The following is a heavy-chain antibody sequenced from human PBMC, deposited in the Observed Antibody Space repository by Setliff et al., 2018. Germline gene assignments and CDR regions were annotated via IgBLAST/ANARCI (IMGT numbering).Heavy chain of an antibody. Sequence: GASVKVSCKASANTFIAYYVHWVRQAPGQGLEWMGWINPNSGGTNYAQKFQGRVTMAWDATITTAYMDLSRLTSDDTAVYYCATGPRDNRNFLNWLGSWGQGTLVTVSS. CDR1: ANTFIAYY. D-gene: IGHD3-9*01. V-gene: IGHV1-2*02. CDR3: ATGPRDNRNFLNWLGS. CDR2: INPNSGGT. J-gene: IGHJ5*01.